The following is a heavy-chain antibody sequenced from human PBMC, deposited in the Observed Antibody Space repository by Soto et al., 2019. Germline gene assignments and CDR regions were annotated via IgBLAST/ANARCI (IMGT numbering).Heavy chain of an antibody. CDR1: GFTFDDYA. CDR2: ISWNSGTI. D-gene: IGHD6-13*01. CDR3: AKDIAAAVRGGEYYYGMDV. J-gene: IGHJ6*02. V-gene: IGHV3-9*01. Sequence: EVQLVESGGGLVQPGRSLRLSCAASGFTFDDYAMHWVRQAPGKGLEWVSGISWNSGTIGYADSVKGRFTISRDNAKNSLYLQMNSLRAEDTALYYCAKDIAAAVRGGEYYYGMDVWGQGTTVTVSS.